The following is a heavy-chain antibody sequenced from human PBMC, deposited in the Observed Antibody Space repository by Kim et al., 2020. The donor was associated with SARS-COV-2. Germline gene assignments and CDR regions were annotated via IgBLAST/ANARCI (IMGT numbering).Heavy chain of an antibody. D-gene: IGHD5-18*01. Sequence: AQKFQGRVTMTGDTSISTAYMELSRLRSDDTAVYYCARKSSYGSYYGMDVWGQGTTVTVSS. CDR3: ARKSSYGSYYGMDV. J-gene: IGHJ6*02. V-gene: IGHV1-2*02.